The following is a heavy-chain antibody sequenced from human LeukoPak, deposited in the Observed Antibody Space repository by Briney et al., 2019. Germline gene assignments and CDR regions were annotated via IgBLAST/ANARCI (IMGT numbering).Heavy chain of an antibody. J-gene: IGHJ4*02. V-gene: IGHV3-23*01. D-gene: IGHD3-10*01. CDR3: AKGGGYGSGSYYPDY. Sequence: GGSLRLSCAASGFTFSSYAMNWVRQAPGKGLEWVSSISGGAGGAAYADSVKGRFTMSRDNSKNTLYLQMNSLRADDTAVYYCAKGGGYGSGSYYPDYWGQGTLVTVSS. CDR1: GFTFSSYA. CDR2: ISGGAGGA.